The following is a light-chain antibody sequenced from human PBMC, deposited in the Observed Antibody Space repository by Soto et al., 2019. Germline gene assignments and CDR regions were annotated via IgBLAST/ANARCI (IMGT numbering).Light chain of an antibody. J-gene: IGLJ3*02. Sequence: QLVLTQSPSASASLGASVKLTCTLSSGHSSYSIAWHQQQPDKGPRYLMKVNSDGSHSKGDGIPDRFSGSSSGAERYLTISSLQPEDEADYYCQTWDTGIQVFGGGTKLTVL. V-gene: IGLV4-69*01. CDR1: SGHSSYS. CDR3: QTWDTGIQV. CDR2: VNSDGSH.